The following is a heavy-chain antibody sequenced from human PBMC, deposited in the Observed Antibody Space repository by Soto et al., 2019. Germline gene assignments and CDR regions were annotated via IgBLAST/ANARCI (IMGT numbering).Heavy chain of an antibody. V-gene: IGHV3-30-3*01. J-gene: IGHJ4*02. CDR2: ISYDGSNK. Sequence: GGSLRLSCAASGFTFSSYAMHWVRQAPGKGLEWVAVISYDGSNKYYADSVKGRFTISRDNSKNTLYLQMNSLRAEDTAVYYCARAADEIRFLEWLSFDYWGQGTLVTVSS. CDR3: ARAADEIRFLEWLSFDY. CDR1: GFTFSSYA. D-gene: IGHD3-3*01.